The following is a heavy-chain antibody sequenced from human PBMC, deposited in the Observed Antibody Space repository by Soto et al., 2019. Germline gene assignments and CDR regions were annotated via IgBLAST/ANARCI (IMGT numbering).Heavy chain of an antibody. V-gene: IGHV3-7*01. J-gene: IGHJ4*02. CDR1: GFMFSAYW. Sequence: HPGGSLRLSCAASGFMFSAYWMSWVRQAPGKGLEWVANIHGDGGKIYYADSVKGRFTISRDNAKRSLYLQMNSLRAEDTAVYYCARDFYGGYTYGPGDYWGQGALVTVSS. D-gene: IGHD5-18*01. CDR2: IHGDGGKI. CDR3: ARDFYGGYTYGPGDY.